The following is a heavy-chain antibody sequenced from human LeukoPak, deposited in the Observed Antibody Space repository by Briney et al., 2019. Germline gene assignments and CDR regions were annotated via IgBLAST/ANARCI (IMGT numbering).Heavy chain of an antibody. Sequence: SETLSLTCTVSGGSISSYYWSWIRQPPRKGLEWIGYIYSSGRTNYNPSLQSRVTISVDTSKNQFSLKLSSVTAADTAVYYCARGTRRKNYYYDSSGYSLYNWFDPWGQGTLVTVSS. J-gene: IGHJ5*02. CDR3: ARGTRRKNYYYDSSGYSLYNWFDP. CDR1: GGSISSYY. D-gene: IGHD3-22*01. CDR2: IYSSGRT. V-gene: IGHV4-59*12.